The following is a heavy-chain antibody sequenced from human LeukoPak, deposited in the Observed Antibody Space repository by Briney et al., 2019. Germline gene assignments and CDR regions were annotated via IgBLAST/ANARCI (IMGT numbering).Heavy chain of an antibody. CDR3: ARDPVGGVVAATGYYYGMGV. V-gene: IGHV1-69*06. CDR2: IIPIFGTA. Sequence: SVKVSCKASGGTFSSYAISWVRQAPGQGLEWMGGIIPIFGTANYAQKFQGRVTITADKSTSTAYMELSSLRSEDTAVYYCARDPVGGVVAATGYYYGMGVWGKGTTVTVSS. J-gene: IGHJ6*04. D-gene: IGHD2-15*01. CDR1: GGTFSSYA.